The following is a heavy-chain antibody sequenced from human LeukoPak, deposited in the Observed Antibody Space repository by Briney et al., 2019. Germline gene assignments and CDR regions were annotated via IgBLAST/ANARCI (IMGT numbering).Heavy chain of an antibody. CDR3: ARVLFGVAIPYYFDS. V-gene: IGHV4-31*03. J-gene: IGHJ4*02. CDR2: ISYSGST. CDR1: GGSISSGGYY. Sequence: SQTLSLTCTVSGGSISSGGYYWSWIRQHPGRGLEWIGYISYSGSTYYNPSLKSRVTISVDTSKSQFSLKLSSVTAADTAVYYCARVLFGVAIPYYFDSWGQGTLVTVSS. D-gene: IGHD3-3*01.